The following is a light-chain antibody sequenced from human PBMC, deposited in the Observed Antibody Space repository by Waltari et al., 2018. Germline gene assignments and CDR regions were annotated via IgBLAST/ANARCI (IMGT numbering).Light chain of an antibody. J-gene: IGKJ1*01. CDR1: QSVGKY. V-gene: IGKV3-20*01. Sequence: SWRASQSVGKYLAWYQQRPGQAPRLLIYETYRRATGTPDRFSGSGSGTDFSLTISRLEPEDFAVYYCQKYESLPATFGQGTTVEIK. CDR3: QKYESLPAT. CDR2: ETY.